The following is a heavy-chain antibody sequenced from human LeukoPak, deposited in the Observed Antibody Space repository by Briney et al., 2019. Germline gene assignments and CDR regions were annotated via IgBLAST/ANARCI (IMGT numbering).Heavy chain of an antibody. CDR2: ISGSGGST. J-gene: IGHJ2*01. CDR1: GFTFSSYG. CDR3: ARAAYSSTWYSRYFDL. D-gene: IGHD6-13*01. Sequence: GGSLRLSCAASGFTFSSYGMSWVRQAPGKGLEWVSVISGSGGSTYYADSVKGRFTISRDNSKNTLYLQMNSLRAGDTAVYYCARAAYSSTWYSRYFDLWGRGTLVTVSS. V-gene: IGHV3-23*01.